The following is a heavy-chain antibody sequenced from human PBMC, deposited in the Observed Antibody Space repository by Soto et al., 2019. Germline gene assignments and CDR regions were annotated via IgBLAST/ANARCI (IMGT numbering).Heavy chain of an antibody. D-gene: IGHD3-10*01. CDR1: GGTFSSYA. V-gene: IGHV1-69*12. Sequence: QVQLVQSGAEVKKPGSSVKVSCKASGGTFSSYAISWVRQAPGQGLEWMGGIIPIFGTANYAQKFQGRVTITADESTSTAYMELSSLRSEDTAVYYCARSTFMVRGPYTPGAPDYWGQGTLVTVSS. CDR3: ARSTFMVRGPYTPGAPDY. CDR2: IIPIFGTA. J-gene: IGHJ4*02.